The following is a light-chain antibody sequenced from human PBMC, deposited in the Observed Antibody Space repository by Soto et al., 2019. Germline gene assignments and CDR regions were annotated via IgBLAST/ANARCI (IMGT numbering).Light chain of an antibody. CDR3: ATWDSSLGIWV. V-gene: IGLV1-51*01. CDR2: DND. CDR1: SSNIATLY. J-gene: IGLJ3*02. Sequence: QSVLTQPPSVSAAPGQRVTISCSATSSNIATLYASWYQHLPGTAPRLLIYDNDKRPSGIPDRFSGSRSGTSATLGITGLQPGDEADYYCATWDSSLGIWVFGGGTKVTVL.